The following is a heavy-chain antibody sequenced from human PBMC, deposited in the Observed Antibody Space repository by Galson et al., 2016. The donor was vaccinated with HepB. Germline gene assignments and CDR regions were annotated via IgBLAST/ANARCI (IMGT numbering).Heavy chain of an antibody. CDR2: TYYRSKWYN. D-gene: IGHD3-9*01. J-gene: IGHJ4*02. Sequence: CAISGDSVSSNSATWNWIRQSPSRGLEWLGRTYYRSKWYNDYALSVKSRITINPDTSKNQFSLKLSSVTAAGTAVYYCARGDDILTGTYYFDYWGQGTPVTVSS. V-gene: IGHV6-1*01. CDR1: GDSVSSNSAT. CDR3: ARGDDILTGTYYFDY.